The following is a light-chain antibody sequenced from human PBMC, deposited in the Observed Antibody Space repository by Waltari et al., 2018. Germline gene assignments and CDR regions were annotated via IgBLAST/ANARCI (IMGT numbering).Light chain of an antibody. CDR2: RNY. CDR3: AAWDDSLSGLWV. CDR1: SSSFGRNY. J-gene: IGLJ3*02. Sequence: QSVLTQPPSVSGSPGQRVTISCSGSSSSFGRNYVFWYQQLPGTAPKLLIYRNYQRLSGVPDRFSGSKSGTSASLAISGLQSEDEAAYYCAAWDDSLSGLWVFGGGTMLTVL. V-gene: IGLV1-47*01.